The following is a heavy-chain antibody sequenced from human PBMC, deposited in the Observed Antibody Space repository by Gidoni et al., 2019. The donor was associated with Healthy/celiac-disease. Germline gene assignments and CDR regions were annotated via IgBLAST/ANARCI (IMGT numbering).Heavy chain of an antibody. V-gene: IGHV1-24*01. Sequence: QVQLVQSGAEVKKPGASVKVSCKVSGYTLTDLSMHWVRQAPGKGLEWMGGFDPEDGETIYAQKFQGRVTMTEDTSTDTAYMELSSLRSEDTAVYYCATTRQRDYYDVGAFDIWGQGTMVTVSS. J-gene: IGHJ3*02. CDR1: GYTLTDLS. D-gene: IGHD3-22*01. CDR2: FDPEDGET. CDR3: ATTRQRDYYDVGAFDI.